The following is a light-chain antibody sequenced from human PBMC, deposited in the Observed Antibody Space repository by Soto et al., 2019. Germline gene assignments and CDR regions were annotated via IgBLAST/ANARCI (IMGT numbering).Light chain of an antibody. V-gene: IGKV3-20*01. Sequence: EIVLTQSPGTLSLSPGERATLSCRASQSVSDNHLAWYHQKPGQPPRLLIYGASNRSTGIPDRFSGHGSGTDFTLTISTLEPEDFAPYSCHHYDRSPIFTFGPGTKVDI. CDR1: QSVSDNH. CDR2: GAS. CDR3: HHYDRSPIFT. J-gene: IGKJ3*01.